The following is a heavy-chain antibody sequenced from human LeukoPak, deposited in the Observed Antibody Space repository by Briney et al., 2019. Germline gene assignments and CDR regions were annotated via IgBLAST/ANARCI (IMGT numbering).Heavy chain of an antibody. CDR3: ARSSGRSPNREYMDV. Sequence: ASVKVSCKVSGYTLTELSMHWVRQAPGQGLEWMGWINPNSGGTNYAQKFQGRVTMTRDTSTSTVYMELSSLRSEDTAVYYCARSSGRSPNREYMDVWGKGTTVTVSS. J-gene: IGHJ6*03. D-gene: IGHD1-14*01. CDR2: INPNSGGT. V-gene: IGHV1-2*02. CDR1: GYTLTELS.